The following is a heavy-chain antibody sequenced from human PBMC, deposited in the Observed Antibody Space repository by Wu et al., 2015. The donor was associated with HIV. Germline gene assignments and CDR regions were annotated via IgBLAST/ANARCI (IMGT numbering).Heavy chain of an antibody. J-gene: IGHJ3*02. D-gene: IGHD2-8*01. V-gene: IGHV1-2*02. CDR3: ARDDTRMEAFDI. Sequence: QVQLVQSGDEVKKPGASVKVSCKASGYTFTAYYMHWVRQAPGQGLEWMGWINPNSGGTNFAQKFQGRVTMTRDTSISTAYMELSRLRSDDTAVYYCARDDTRMEAFDIWGQGTMVTVSS. CDR2: INPNSGGT. CDR1: GYTFTAYY.